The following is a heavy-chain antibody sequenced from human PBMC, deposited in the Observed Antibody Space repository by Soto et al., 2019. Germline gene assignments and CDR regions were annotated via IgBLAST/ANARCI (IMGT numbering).Heavy chain of an antibody. CDR1: GGTFSSYA. CDR2: IIPIFGAT. J-gene: IGHJ5*01. V-gene: IGHV1-69*06. D-gene: IGHD1-26*01. Sequence: QVQLVQSGAEVKKPGSSVKVSCKASGGTFSSYAITWVRQAPGQGLDWMGEIIPIFGATNFAQKFQGRVTITADKSTTTAYMELSSLTSEDTAVYYCAIMGGSFLDSWGQGTLVTVSS. CDR3: AIMGGSFLDS.